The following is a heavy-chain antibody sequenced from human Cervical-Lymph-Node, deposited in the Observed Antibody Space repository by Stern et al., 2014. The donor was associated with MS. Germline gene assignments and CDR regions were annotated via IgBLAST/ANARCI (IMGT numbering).Heavy chain of an antibody. Sequence: VQLVESGGGVVQPGRSLRLSCAASGFTFSSYGMHWVRQAPGKGLEWVAVIWYDGSNKYYADSVKGRFTISRDNSKNTLYLQMNSLRAEDTAVYYCARDTGRQGYFDYWGQGTLVTVSS. V-gene: IGHV3-33*01. D-gene: IGHD1-14*01. CDR2: IWYDGSNK. J-gene: IGHJ4*02. CDR1: GFTFSSYG. CDR3: ARDTGRQGYFDY.